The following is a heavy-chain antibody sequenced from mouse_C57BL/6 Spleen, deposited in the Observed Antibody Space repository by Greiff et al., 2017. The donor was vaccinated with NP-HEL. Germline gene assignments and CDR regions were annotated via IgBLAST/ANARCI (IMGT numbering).Heavy chain of an antibody. CDR2: INPGSGGT. CDR1: GYAFTNYL. J-gene: IGHJ2*01. V-gene: IGHV1-54*01. Sequence: VQRVESGAELVRPGTSVKVSCKASGYAFTNYLMEWVKQRPGQGLEWIGVINPGSGGTNYNEKFKGKATLTADKSSSTAYMQLSSLTSEDSAVYFCALIYYDYDGPSYYFDYWGQGTTLTVSS. D-gene: IGHD2-4*01. CDR3: ALIYYDYDGPSYYFDY.